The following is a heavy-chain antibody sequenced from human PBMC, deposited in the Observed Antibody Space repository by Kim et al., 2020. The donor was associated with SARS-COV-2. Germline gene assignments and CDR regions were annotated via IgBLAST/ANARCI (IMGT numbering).Heavy chain of an antibody. Sequence: VKGRFTIARDKSKNTLYLQMNSLRAEDTAVYYCAKDDRLIEAAAASFDYWGQGTLVTVSS. CDR3: AKDDRLIEAAAASFDY. V-gene: IGHV3-23*01. D-gene: IGHD6-13*01. J-gene: IGHJ4*02.